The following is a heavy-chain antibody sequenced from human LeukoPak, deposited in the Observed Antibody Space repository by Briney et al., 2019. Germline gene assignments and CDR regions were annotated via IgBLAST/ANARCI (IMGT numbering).Heavy chain of an antibody. CDR1: GFTFSSYG. V-gene: IGHV3-30*02. Sequence: GGSLRLSCAASGFTFSSYGMHCVRQAPGKGLEWVAFIRYDGSNKYYADSVKGRVTISRDNSKNTLYLQMNSLRAEDTAVYYCAREEMASDAFDIWGQGTMVTVSS. J-gene: IGHJ3*02. CDR2: IRYDGSNK. D-gene: IGHD5-24*01. CDR3: AREEMASDAFDI.